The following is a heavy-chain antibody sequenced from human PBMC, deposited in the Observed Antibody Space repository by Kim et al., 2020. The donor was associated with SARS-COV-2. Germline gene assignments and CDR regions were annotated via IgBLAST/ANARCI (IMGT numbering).Heavy chain of an antibody. D-gene: IGHD4-17*01. Sequence: SETLSLTCTVSGGSISSYYWSWIRQPPGKGLEWIGYIYYSGSTNYNPSLKSRVTISVDTSKNQFSLKLISVTAADTAVYYCARLERVTTCGTTPRNWFDPWGQGTLVTVSS. CDR3: ARLERVTTCGTTPRNWFDP. CDR2: IYYSGST. CDR1: GGSISSYY. V-gene: IGHV4-59*08. J-gene: IGHJ5*02.